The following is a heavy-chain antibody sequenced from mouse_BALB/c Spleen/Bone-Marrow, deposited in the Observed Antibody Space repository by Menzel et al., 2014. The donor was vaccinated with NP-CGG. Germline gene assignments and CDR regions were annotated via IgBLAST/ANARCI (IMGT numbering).Heavy chain of an antibody. V-gene: IGHV5-12*02. CDR3: ARHNYDETWFAT. CDR1: GFTFSDYY. Sequence: DVKLVESGGGLVQPGGSLKLSCATSGFTFSDYYMYWVRQTPEKRLEWVAYISNGGGSTYYPDTVKGRFTISRDNAKNTLYLQMSRLKSEDTAMYYCARHNYDETWFATGAKGLWSLSLQ. CDR2: ISNGGGST. D-gene: IGHD2-4*01. J-gene: IGHJ3*01.